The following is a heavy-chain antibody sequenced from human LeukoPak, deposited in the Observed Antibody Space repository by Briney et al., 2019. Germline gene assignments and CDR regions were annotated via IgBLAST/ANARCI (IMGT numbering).Heavy chain of an antibody. J-gene: IGHJ4*02. CDR2: AGWAGGTT. V-gene: IGHV3-43*01. CDR3: ARGGPIYCSGDSCYPGDY. Sequence: PGGSLRLSCATSGFNFDRYTVHWVRQAPGKGLEWVSLAGWAGGTTFYSDSVRGRFTISRDSGRKSVYLQMNSLRAEDTAVYYCARGGPIYCSGDSCYPGDYWGQGTLVTVSS. D-gene: IGHD2-15*01. CDR1: GFNFDRYT.